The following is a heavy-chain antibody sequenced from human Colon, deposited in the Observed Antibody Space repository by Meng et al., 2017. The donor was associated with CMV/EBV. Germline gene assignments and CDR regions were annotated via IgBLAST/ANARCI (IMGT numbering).Heavy chain of an antibody. CDR3: AGGGPGFGKLFWLDS. J-gene: IGHJ5*01. V-gene: IGHV4-31*03. CDR1: GDSITSCAYY. Sequence: LRPSCTVSGDSITSCAYYWNWIRQRPGKGREWIGYVYYIGTPYYNPSHRSRVSISLDTSMNQCSLKRTSVAAADTATYCCAGGGPGFGKLFWLDSWGQGTLVTVSS. D-gene: IGHD3-10*01. CDR2: VYYIGTP.